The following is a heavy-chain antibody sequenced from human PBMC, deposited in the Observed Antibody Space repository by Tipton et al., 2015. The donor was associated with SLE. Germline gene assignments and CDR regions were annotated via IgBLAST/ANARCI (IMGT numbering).Heavy chain of an antibody. J-gene: IGHJ4*02. CDR1: GGSFSGYY. Sequence: TLSLTCAVYGGSFSGYYWSWIRQPPGKGLEWIGEINHSGSTNYNPSRKSRVTISVDTSKNQFSRKLSSVTAADTAVYYCASESTYYDFWLSYYTRLYYFDYWGQGTLVTVSS. V-gene: IGHV4-34*01. CDR2: INHSGST. CDR3: ASESTYYDFWLSYYTRLYYFDY. D-gene: IGHD3-3*01.